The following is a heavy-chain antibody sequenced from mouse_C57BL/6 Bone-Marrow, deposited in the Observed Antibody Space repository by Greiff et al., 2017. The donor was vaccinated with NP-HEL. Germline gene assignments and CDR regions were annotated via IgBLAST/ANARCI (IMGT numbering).Heavy chain of an antibody. J-gene: IGHJ4*01. V-gene: IGHV7-3*01. CDR1: GFTFTDYY. Sequence: EVQLQESGGGLVQPGGSLSLSCAASGFTFTDYYMSWVRQPPGKALEWLGFIRNKANGYTTEYSASVKGRFTISRDNSQSILYLQMNALRAEDSATYYCARYWDNYAMDYWGQGTSVTVSS. CDR3: ARYWDNYAMDY. D-gene: IGHD4-1*01. CDR2: IRNKANGYTT.